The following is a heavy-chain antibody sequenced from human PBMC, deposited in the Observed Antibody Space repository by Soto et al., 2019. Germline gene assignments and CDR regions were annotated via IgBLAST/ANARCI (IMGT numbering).Heavy chain of an antibody. V-gene: IGHV4-34*01. Sequence: SETLSLTCAVYGGSFGGYYWSWIRQPPGKGLEWIGEINHSGSTNYNPSLKSRVTISVDTSKNQFSLKLSSVTAADTAVYYCARGVGSSWPRRIYYMDVWGKGTTVTVSS. D-gene: IGHD6-13*01. CDR1: GGSFGGYY. CDR3: ARGVGSSWPRRIYYMDV. CDR2: INHSGST. J-gene: IGHJ6*03.